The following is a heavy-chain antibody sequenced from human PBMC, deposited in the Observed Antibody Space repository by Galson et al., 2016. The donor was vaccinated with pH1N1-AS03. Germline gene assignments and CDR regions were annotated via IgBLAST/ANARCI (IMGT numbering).Heavy chain of an antibody. D-gene: IGHD3-10*01. CDR3: SRESESYSNTMALDI. Sequence: QSGAEVKKPGDSLKISCKATGYSFTGYYIHWVRQAPGQGLEWLGRISPNSGGTKYAQKFQGRVTMTTDTSISTAYMELSRLRSYDTAVYFCSRESESYSNTMALDIWGQGAMVTVSS. CDR1: GYSFTGYY. J-gene: IGHJ3*02. V-gene: IGHV1-2*06. CDR2: ISPNSGGT.